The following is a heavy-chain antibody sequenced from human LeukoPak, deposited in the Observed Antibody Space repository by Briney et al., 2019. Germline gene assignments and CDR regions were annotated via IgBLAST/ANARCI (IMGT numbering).Heavy chain of an antibody. CDR2: IWYDGSNK. CDR1: GFTSSSYG. J-gene: IGHJ4*02. V-gene: IGHV3-33*01. Sequence: GGSLRLSCAASGFTSSSYGMPWVRQAPGKGLEWVAVIWYDGSNKYYADSVKGRFTISRDNSKNTLYLQMNSLRAEDTAVYYCARSDGLQVDYWGQGTLVTVSS. CDR3: ARSDGLQVDY. D-gene: IGHD4-4*01.